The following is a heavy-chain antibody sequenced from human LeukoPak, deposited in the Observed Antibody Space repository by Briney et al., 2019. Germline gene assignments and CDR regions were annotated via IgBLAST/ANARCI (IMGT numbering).Heavy chain of an antibody. Sequence: SVKVSCKASGYTFTGYYMHWVRQAPGQGLEWMGRIIPILGIANYAQKFQGRVTITADKSTSTAYMELSSLRSEDTAVYYCARDLETPEGYWGQGTLVTVSS. CDR1: GYTFTGYY. V-gene: IGHV1-69*04. D-gene: IGHD1-1*01. CDR2: IIPILGIA. CDR3: ARDLETPEGY. J-gene: IGHJ4*02.